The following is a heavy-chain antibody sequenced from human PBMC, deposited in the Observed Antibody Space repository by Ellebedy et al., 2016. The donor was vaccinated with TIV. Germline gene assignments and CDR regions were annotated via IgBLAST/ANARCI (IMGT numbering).Heavy chain of an antibody. J-gene: IGHJ3*01. D-gene: IGHD4-17*01. CDR1: GFSFRSYW. CDR2: INQGGSVK. V-gene: IGHV3-7*03. Sequence: GGSLRLSCGTSGFSFRSYWMSWVRQAPGKGLEWVANINQGGSVKYYVDSVRGRFTISRDSAKASLYLEMNSLRAEDTAIYYCATDGSYGDYRSPAHAFVFWGQGTTVTVSS. CDR3: ATDGSYGDYRSPAHAFVF.